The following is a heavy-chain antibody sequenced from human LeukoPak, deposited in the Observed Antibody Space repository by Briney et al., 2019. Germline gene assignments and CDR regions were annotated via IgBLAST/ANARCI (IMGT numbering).Heavy chain of an antibody. CDR1: GYTFTSYG. D-gene: IGHD3-10*01. CDR3: AKSSWSLFDP. CDR2: ISSYNGNT. V-gene: IGHV1-18*01. J-gene: IGHJ5*02. Sequence: ASVKVSCKASGYTFTSYGISWVRQAPGQGLEWMGWISSYNGNTNYAQKLQGRVTMITDTSTTTAYMELKSLRSDDTAMYYCAKSSWSLFDPWGQGTLVTVSS.